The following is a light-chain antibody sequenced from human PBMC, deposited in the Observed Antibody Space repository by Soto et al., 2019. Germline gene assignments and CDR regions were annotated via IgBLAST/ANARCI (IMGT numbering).Light chain of an antibody. V-gene: IGLV2-14*01. J-gene: IGLJ2*01. CDR2: EVT. CDR3: RSYTSSSTVL. Sequence: QSALTQPASVSGSLGQSITISCTGTSSDVGGYNYVSWYQQHPGKDPKVVIFEVTKRPSGVSRRFSGSKSGNTASLTVSGLQSEDEGDYYCRSYTSSSTVLFGGGTKVTVL. CDR1: SSDVGGYNY.